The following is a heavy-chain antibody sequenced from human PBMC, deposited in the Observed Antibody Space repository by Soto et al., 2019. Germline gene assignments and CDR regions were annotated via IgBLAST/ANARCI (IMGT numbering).Heavy chain of an antibody. D-gene: IGHD3-10*01. CDR2: IYYSGST. CDR3: AREILLWFGESTYNWFDP. CDR1: GGSISSYY. Sequence: PSETLSLTCTVSGGSISSYYWSWIRQPPGKGLEWIGYIYYSGSTNYNPSLKSRVTISVDTSKNQFSLKLSSVTAADTAVYYCAREILLWFGESTYNWFDPWGQGTLVTVSS. V-gene: IGHV4-59*01. J-gene: IGHJ5*02.